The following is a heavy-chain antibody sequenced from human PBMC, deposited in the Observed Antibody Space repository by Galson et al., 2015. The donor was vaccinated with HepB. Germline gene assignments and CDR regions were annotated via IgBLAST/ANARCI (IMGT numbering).Heavy chain of an antibody. V-gene: IGHV1-69*13. CDR2: ITPIFGTA. D-gene: IGHD3-3*01. J-gene: IGHJ6*03. Sequence: SVKVSCKASGGTFSSYAISWVRQAPGQGLEWMGGITPIFGTANYAQKFQGRVTITADESTSTAYMELSSLRSEDTAVYYCATSLAEGVVINYYYYMDVWGKGTTVTVS. CDR1: GGTFSSYA. CDR3: ATSLAEGVVINYYYYMDV.